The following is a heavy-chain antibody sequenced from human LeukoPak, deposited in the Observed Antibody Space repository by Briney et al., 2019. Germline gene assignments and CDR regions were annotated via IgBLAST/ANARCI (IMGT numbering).Heavy chain of an antibody. Sequence: GGSLRLSCAASGFTFSSYWMSWVRQAPGKGLEWVANIKQDGSEKYYVDSVKGRFTISRDNAKNSLYLQMNSLRAEDTAVYYCAKDLHWGHSSSWTGDYPDYWGQGTLVTVSS. V-gene: IGHV3-7*01. CDR2: IKQDGSEK. D-gene: IGHD6-13*01. CDR3: AKDLHWGHSSSWTGDYPDY. CDR1: GFTFSSYW. J-gene: IGHJ4*02.